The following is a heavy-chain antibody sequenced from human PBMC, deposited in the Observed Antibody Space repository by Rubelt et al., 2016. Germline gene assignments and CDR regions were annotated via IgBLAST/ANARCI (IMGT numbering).Heavy chain of an antibody. Sequence: RQPPGKGLEWIGSIYYSGSTYYNPSLKSRVTISVDTSKNQFSLKLSSVTAADTAVYYCARHRTTMVRGVIGGWFDPWGQETLDT. V-gene: IGHV4-39*01. CDR2: IYYSGST. CDR3: ARHRTTMVRGVIGGWFDP. D-gene: IGHD3-10*01. J-gene: IGHJ5*02.